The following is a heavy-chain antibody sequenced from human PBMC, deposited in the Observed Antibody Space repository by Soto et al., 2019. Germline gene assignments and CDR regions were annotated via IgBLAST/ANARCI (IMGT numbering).Heavy chain of an antibody. CDR1: GGSISSDSYY. D-gene: IGHD3-22*01. CDR3: ARAYYDTSGYSLDP. J-gene: IGHJ5*02. Sequence: SETLSLTCTVSGGSISSDSYYWGWIRQSPEKGLEWIASISYSGSTYYNPTLKSRLIISVDTSKNQVSLKLTSVTTADTAVYYCARAYYDTSGYSLDPWGQGILVTVSS. V-gene: IGHV4-39*07. CDR2: ISYSGST.